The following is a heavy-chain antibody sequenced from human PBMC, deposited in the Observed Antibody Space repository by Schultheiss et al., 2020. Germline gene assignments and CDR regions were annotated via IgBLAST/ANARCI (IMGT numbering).Heavy chain of an antibody. CDR1: GGSISSSSYY. D-gene: IGHD6-19*01. V-gene: IGHV4-61*01. CDR3: ARGLTSSGWYFFDY. CDR2: IYYSGST. J-gene: IGHJ4*02. Sequence: SETLSLTCTVSGGSISSSSYYWSWIRQPPGKGLEWIGYIYYSGSTNYNPSLKSRVTISVDTSKNQFSLKLSSVTAADTAVYYCARGLTSSGWYFFDYWGQGTLVTVSS.